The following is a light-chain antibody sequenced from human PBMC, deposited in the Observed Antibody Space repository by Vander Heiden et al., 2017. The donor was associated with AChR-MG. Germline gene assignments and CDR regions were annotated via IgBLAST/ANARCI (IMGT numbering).Light chain of an antibody. V-gene: IGKV3-15*01. Sequence: EIVMTQSPATLSVSPGERATLSCRASQSVSSNLAWYQQKPGQAPRLLIYGASTRATGIPARFSGSGSGTEFTLTISSLQSEDFAVYYCQQYNNWPFTFGHRTKVDIK. CDR3: QQYNNWPFT. CDR2: GAS. J-gene: IGKJ3*01. CDR1: QSVSSN.